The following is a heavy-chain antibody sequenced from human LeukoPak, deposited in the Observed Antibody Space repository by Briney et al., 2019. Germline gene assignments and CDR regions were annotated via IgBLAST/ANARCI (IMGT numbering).Heavy chain of an antibody. V-gene: IGHV1-18*01. CDR1: GYTFTSYG. CDR3: ARDQDCSSTSCPYYYYYYMDV. CDR2: ISAYNGNT. D-gene: IGHD2-2*01. J-gene: IGHJ6*03. Sequence: ASVKVSCKASGYTFTSYGISWVRQAPGQGLEWMGWISAYNGNTNYAQKLQGRVTMTTDTSTSTAYMELRSLRSDDTAVYYCARDQDCSSTSCPYYYYYYMDVWGKGTTVTVSS.